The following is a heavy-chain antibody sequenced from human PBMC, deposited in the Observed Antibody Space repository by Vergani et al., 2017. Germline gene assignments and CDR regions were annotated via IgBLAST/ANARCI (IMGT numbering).Heavy chain of an antibody. D-gene: IGHD3-9*01. J-gene: IGHJ4*02. V-gene: IGHV3-23*01. CDR3: AKDDSLTGYYPPYFDY. Sequence: EVQLLESGGGLVQPGGSLRLSCAASGFTFSSYAMSWVRQAPGKGLEWVSAISSSGGSTYYADTVKGRFTISRDNSKNTLYLQMNSLRAEDTAVYYCAKDDSLTGYYPPYFDYWGQGTLVTVSS. CDR1: GFTFSSYA. CDR2: ISSSGGST.